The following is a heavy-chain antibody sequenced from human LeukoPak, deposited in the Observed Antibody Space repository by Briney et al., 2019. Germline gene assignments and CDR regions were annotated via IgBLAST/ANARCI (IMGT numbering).Heavy chain of an antibody. V-gene: IGHV3-23*01. J-gene: IGHJ6*02. CDR1: GFTFSSYA. CDR3: AKVGGFVDWYYYGMDV. CDR2: ISGSGGST. Sequence: GGSLRLSCAASGFTFSSYAMSWVRQAPGKGLEWVSAISGSGGSTYYADSVKGRFTISRDNSKNTLYLQMNSLRAEDTAVYYCAKVGGFVDWYYYGMDVWGQGATVTVFS. D-gene: IGHD3/OR15-3a*01.